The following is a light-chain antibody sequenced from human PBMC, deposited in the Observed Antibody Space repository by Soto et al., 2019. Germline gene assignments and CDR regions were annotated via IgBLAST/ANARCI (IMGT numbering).Light chain of an antibody. V-gene: IGKV3D-20*01. CDR1: QSVRSNY. CDR2: DAS. CDR3: QQYGSSPLT. J-gene: IGKJ4*01. Sequence: EIVLTQSPATLSLSPGERATLSCGASQSVRSNYLAWYQQKPGLAPRLLIYDASNRATGIPDRFSGSGSGTDFTLTISRLEPEDFAVYYCQQYGSSPLTFGGGTKVEIK.